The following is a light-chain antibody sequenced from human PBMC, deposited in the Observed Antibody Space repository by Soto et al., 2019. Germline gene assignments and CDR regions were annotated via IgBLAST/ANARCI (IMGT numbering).Light chain of an antibody. CDR2: DAS. Sequence: DIQMTQSPSSLFASVGDRVTITCQATQDINIYLNWYQQKPGKAPNLLIYDASNLEIGFPSRFSGSESGTHFTFTISSLQTEDIGTYYCQQYDILPITFGRGTRLEIK. CDR1: QDINIY. CDR3: QQYDILPIT. J-gene: IGKJ5*01. V-gene: IGKV1-33*01.